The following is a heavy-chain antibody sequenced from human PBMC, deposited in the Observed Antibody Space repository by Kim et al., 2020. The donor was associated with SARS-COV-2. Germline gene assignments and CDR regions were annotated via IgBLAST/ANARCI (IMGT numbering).Heavy chain of an antibody. Sequence: ASVKVSCKASGYTFTSYGISWVRQTPGQGLEWMGWISAYNGNTNYAQKLQGRVTMTTDTSTSTAYMELRSLRSDDTAVYYCARIPLDDYYDSSGHLDYWGQGTLVTVSS. J-gene: IGHJ4*02. D-gene: IGHD3-22*01. V-gene: IGHV1-18*01. CDR1: GYTFTSYG. CDR2: ISAYNGNT. CDR3: ARIPLDDYYDSSGHLDY.